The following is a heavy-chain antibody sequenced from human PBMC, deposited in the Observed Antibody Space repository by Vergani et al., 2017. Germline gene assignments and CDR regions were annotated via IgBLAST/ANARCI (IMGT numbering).Heavy chain of an antibody. Sequence: QLQLQEPGPGLVKPSETLSLTCTVSGGSISSRSYYWGWIRQAPGKGLEWIGSIYYSGSTYYNPSLKSRVTISVDTSKNQFSLKLSAVTAADTAVYYCARGDGKTGTTGDPWGQGTLVTVSS. D-gene: IGHD1-1*01. V-gene: IGHV4-39*01. CDR1: GGSISSRSYY. CDR3: ARGDGKTGTTGDP. J-gene: IGHJ5*02. CDR2: IYYSGST.